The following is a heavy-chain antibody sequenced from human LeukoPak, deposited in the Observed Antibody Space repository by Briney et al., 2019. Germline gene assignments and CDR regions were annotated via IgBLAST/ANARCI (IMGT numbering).Heavy chain of an antibody. CDR1: GFTFSSYA. CDR3: AKDLRDRAVAGTNIEYFQH. D-gene: IGHD6-19*01. J-gene: IGHJ1*01. V-gene: IGHV3-23*01. CDR2: ISGSGGST. Sequence: GGSLRLSCAASGFTFSSYAMSWVHKAPGKRLEWVSAISGSGGSTYYADSVKGRFTISRDNSKNTLYLQMNSLRAEDTAVYDCAKDLRDRAVAGTNIEYFQHWGQGTMVTVSS.